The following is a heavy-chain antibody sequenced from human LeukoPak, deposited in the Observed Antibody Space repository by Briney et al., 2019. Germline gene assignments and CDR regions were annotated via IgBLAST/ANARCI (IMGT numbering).Heavy chain of an antibody. D-gene: IGHD1-26*01. J-gene: IGHJ3*02. V-gene: IGHV3-23*01. CDR2: INESGGST. Sequence: GGSLRLSCAASGFTFGFTFNNYAMNWVRQAPGKGLEWVSTINESGGSTYYPDSVKGRFNISRDNSKNTLYLQMNSLRVEDTAVYYCAREGVGGFNDAFDIWGQGTMVTVSS. CDR3: AREGVGGFNDAFDI. CDR1: GFTFGFTFNNYA.